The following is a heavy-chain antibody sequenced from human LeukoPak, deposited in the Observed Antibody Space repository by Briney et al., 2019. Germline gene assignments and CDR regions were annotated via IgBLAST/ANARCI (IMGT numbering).Heavy chain of an antibody. Sequence: SETLSLTCPVSGGSISSYYWSWIRQPPGKGLEWIGYIYYSGSTNYNPSLKSRVTISVDTSKNQFSLKLSSVTAADTAVYYCAKGGNDYLTGTHLDYWGQGTLVTVSS. V-gene: IGHV4-59*01. CDR2: IYYSGST. CDR3: AKGGNDYLTGTHLDY. J-gene: IGHJ4*02. D-gene: IGHD3-9*01. CDR1: GGSISSYY.